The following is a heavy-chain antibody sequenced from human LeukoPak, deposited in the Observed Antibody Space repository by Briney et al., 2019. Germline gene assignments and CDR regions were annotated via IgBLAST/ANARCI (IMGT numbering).Heavy chain of an antibody. J-gene: IGHJ4*02. CDR2: ISSSSSYI. CDR3: ARDGGGMRTAKYYFDY. D-gene: IGHD2-8*01. CDR1: GFTFSSYS. V-gene: IGHV3-21*01. Sequence: GGSLGLSCAASGFTFSSYSMNWVRQAPGKGLEWVSSISSSSSYIYYADSVKGRFTISRDNAKNSLYLQMNSLRAEDTAVYYCARDGGGMRTAKYYFDYWGQGTLVTVSS.